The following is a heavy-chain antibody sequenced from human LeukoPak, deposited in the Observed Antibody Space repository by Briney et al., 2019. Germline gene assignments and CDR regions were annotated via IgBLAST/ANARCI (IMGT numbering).Heavy chain of an antibody. CDR3: ARSCRRFDSFYFHIDG. V-gene: IGHV3-7*01. Sequence: GGSLRLSCAASGFTFSQYWMSWVRQAPGKGLEWVANIKHDGSEKQDGGGEKYVDSVKGQFTISRVNAKKQMYIQMNSLISEGTAVYCCARSCRRFDSFYFHIDGWRKGATVSVCS. J-gene: IGHJ6*03. D-gene: IGHD2/OR15-2a*01. CDR2: IKHDGSEKQDGGGE. CDR1: GFTFSQYW.